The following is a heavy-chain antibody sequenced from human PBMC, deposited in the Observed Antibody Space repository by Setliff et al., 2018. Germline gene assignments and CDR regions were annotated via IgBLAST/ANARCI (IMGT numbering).Heavy chain of an antibody. J-gene: IGHJ6*01. CDR1: GGTFDSSA. D-gene: IGHD3-22*01. CDR2: IIPVIDTT. Sequence: GASVKVSCKTSGGTFDSSAITWVRQAPGQGLEWMGRIIPVIDTTDYAENFQGRVTMTTDTTTSTAYMELRSLRSDDTAVYYCARERAYDGLNYYGMDVWGQGTTVTVS. CDR3: ARERAYDGLNYYGMDV. V-gene: IGHV1-69*04.